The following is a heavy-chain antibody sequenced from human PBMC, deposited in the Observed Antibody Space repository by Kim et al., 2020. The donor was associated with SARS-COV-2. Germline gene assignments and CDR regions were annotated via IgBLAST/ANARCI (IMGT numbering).Heavy chain of an antibody. CDR3: AXGGSXAARPVYIMTN. CDR1: GYTFTSYA. J-gene: IGHJ4*02. V-gene: IGHV1-3*01. CDR2: INAGNGNT. Sequence: ASVKVSCKASGYTFTSYAMHWVRQAPGQRLEWMGWINAGNGNTKYSQKFKGRVTXTRDTAASTAYMELSSLRSEDTAXYYCAXGGSXAARPVYIMTNWGQGTXXXVSS. D-gene: IGHD6-6*01.